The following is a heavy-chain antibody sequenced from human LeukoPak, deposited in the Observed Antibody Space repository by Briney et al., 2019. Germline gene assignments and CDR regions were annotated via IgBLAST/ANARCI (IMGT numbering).Heavy chain of an antibody. J-gene: IGHJ5*02. CDR1: GGTFSSYA. CDR3: ARASLSGWYGSNWFDP. Sequence: ASVKVSCTASGGTFSSYAISWVRQAPGQGLEWMGGIIPIFGTANYAQKFQGRVTITADESTSTAYMELSSLRSEDTAVYYCARASLSGWYGSNWFDPWGQGTLVTVSS. D-gene: IGHD6-19*01. V-gene: IGHV1-69*13. CDR2: IIPIFGTA.